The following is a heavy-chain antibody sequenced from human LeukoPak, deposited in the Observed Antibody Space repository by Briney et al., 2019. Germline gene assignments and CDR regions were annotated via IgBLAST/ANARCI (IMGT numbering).Heavy chain of an antibody. CDR3: AREVPYDSSRYYQPFDY. CDR2: ISAYNGNT. V-gene: IGHV1-18*01. Sequence: ASVKVSCKASAYTFTSYGISWVRQAPGQGLEWMGWISAYNGNTNYAQKLQGRVTMTTDTSTSIAYMELRSLRSDDTAVYYCAREVPYDSSRYYQPFDYWGQGTLVTVSS. J-gene: IGHJ4*02. CDR1: AYTFTSYG. D-gene: IGHD3-22*01.